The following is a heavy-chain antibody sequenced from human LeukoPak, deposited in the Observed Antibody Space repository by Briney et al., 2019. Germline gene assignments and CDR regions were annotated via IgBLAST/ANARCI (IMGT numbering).Heavy chain of an antibody. J-gene: IGHJ5*02. D-gene: IGHD3-10*01. CDR2: ISAYNGNT. V-gene: IGHV1-18*01. CDR1: GYTFTSYG. Sequence: ASVKVSCKASGYTFTSYGISWVRQAPGQGLEWMGWISAYNGNTNYAQKLQGRVTMTTDTSTSTAYMELRSLRSDDTAVYYCAKGPPSLWFGELVSWGQGTLVTVSS. CDR3: AKGPPSLWFGELVS.